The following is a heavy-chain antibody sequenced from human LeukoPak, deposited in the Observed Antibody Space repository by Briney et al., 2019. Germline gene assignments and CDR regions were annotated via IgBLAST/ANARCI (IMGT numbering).Heavy chain of an antibody. V-gene: IGHV4-38-2*01. CDR1: GYSISRGYS. CDR3: ARFDHVWETHGMDAFDL. J-gene: IGHJ3*01. CDR2: MYHSESA. Sequence: PSETLSLTCAVSGYSISRGYSWGWIRQPPGMGLEWIGNMYHSESAHYNPSLKSRVTISADTSKNQFSLKLSSMTAADTAVYYCARFDHVWETHGMDAFDLWGQGTMVTVSS. D-gene: IGHD3-16*01.